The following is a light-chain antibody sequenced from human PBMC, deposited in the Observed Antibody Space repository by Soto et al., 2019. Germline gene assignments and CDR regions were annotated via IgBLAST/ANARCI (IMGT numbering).Light chain of an antibody. Sequence: DVVMSQTPLSLSVAPGHPASTSCKSSQSLLHITGETFLFWYLQKPGQSPQLXIYEVSTRASGVPDRFSGSGSGTDFTREISRVETDDVGIYYCMQSTQLPPTFGQGTRLEIK. CDR1: QSLLHITGETF. J-gene: IGKJ5*01. CDR3: MQSTQLPPT. V-gene: IGKV2D-29*02. CDR2: EVS.